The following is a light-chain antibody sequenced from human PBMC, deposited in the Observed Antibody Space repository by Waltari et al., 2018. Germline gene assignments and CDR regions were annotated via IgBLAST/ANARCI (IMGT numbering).Light chain of an antibody. V-gene: IGLV1-36*01. CDR2: YDD. CDR1: RSNIGNNA. J-gene: IGLJ3*02. Sequence: QSVLTQPPSVSEAPRQRVAISCSGSRSNIGNNAVKWYLQVPGKAPKLLIYYDDLLPSGVSDRFSGSRSGTSASLAISGLQSEDEGDYYCATWDNTLSGWVFGGGTRLTVL. CDR3: ATWDNTLSGWV.